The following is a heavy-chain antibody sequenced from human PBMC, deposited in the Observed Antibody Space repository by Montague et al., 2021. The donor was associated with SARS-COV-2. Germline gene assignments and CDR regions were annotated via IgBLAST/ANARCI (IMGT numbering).Heavy chain of an antibody. Sequence: SETLSLTCAVSGGSFSSSDSYWGWNRQPPGKELEWMGHIYYSGTTCYNPTHKSRITIAVDTSKNQFTLNLISVTAADTAAYFCVRLGAAHRLNNWFDPWGQGTLVTVSS. CDR2: IYYSGTT. D-gene: IGHD1-26*01. J-gene: IGHJ5*02. V-gene: IGHV4-39*01. CDR1: GGSFSSSDSY. CDR3: VRLGAAHRLNNWFDP.